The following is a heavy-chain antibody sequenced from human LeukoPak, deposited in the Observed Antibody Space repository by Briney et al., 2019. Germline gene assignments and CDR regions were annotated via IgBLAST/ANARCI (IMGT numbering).Heavy chain of an antibody. CDR3: TRDLDDFWSGEYYYYMDV. V-gene: IGHV3-49*04. J-gene: IGHJ6*03. D-gene: IGHD3-3*01. Sequence: GGSLRLSCTASGFTFGDYAMSWVRQAPGKGLEWVGFIRSKAYGGTTEYAASVKGRFTISRDDSKSIAYLQMNSLKTEDTAVYYCTRDLDDFWSGEYYYYMDVWGKGTTVTVSS. CDR1: GFTFGDYA. CDR2: IRSKAYGGTT.